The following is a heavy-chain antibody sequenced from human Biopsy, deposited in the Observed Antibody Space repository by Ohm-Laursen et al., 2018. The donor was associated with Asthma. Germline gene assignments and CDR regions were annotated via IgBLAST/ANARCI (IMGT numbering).Heavy chain of an antibody. V-gene: IGHV3-53*01. Sequence: SLRLSCSALGFTVSRDHMFWVRQAPGKGLEWVSVIYSGGTSDTADSVRGRFTISRDFYKDTLYLQMDSLRAEDTAVYYCARGDSSGWSHYYFDYWGQGTLVTVS. CDR3: ARGDSSGWSHYYFDY. CDR1: GFTVSRDH. CDR2: IYSGGTS. D-gene: IGHD6-19*01. J-gene: IGHJ4*02.